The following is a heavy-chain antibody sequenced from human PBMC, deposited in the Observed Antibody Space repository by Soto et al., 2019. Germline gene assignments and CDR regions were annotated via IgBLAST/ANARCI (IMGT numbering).Heavy chain of an antibody. Sequence: GGSLRLSCAASGFTFTSYAVSWVRQAPGKGLEWVSSISGSGGSAYYADSVKGRFTISRDNSKNTLHLQMNSLRAEDTAVYYCAKDPYDWNYYYFDFWGQGTLVTVSS. V-gene: IGHV3-23*01. J-gene: IGHJ4*02. CDR3: AKDPYDWNYYYFDF. D-gene: IGHD1-7*01. CDR1: GFTFTSYA. CDR2: ISGSGGSA.